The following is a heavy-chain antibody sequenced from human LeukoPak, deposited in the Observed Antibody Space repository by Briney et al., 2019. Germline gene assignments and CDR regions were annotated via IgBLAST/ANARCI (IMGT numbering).Heavy chain of an antibody. D-gene: IGHD3-9*01. J-gene: IGHJ3*02. CDR3: ARHFDRCRAFDI. CDR1: AYSSSSGYY. V-gene: IGHV4-38-2*01. Sequence: SETLSLTCAVSAYSSSSGYYWGWIRQPPGKGLEWIGSIYHSGSTYYNPSLKSRVTISLDTSKNQFSLKLSSVTASDTAVYYCARHFDRCRAFDIWGQGTMVTVSS. CDR2: IYHSGST.